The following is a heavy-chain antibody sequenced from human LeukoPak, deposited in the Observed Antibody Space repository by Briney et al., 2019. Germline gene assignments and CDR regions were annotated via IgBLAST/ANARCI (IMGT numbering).Heavy chain of an antibody. J-gene: IGHJ5*01. D-gene: IGHD5-24*01. V-gene: IGHV4-59*08. Sequence: SETLSLTCTVSGGSISSYYWSWIRQPPGKGLEWIGYIYYSGSTNYNPSLKSRVTISVDTSKNQFSLKLSSVTAADTAVYYCARILPQDGYVDSWGQGTLVTVSS. CDR3: ARILPQDGYVDS. CDR1: GGSISSYY. CDR2: IYYSGST.